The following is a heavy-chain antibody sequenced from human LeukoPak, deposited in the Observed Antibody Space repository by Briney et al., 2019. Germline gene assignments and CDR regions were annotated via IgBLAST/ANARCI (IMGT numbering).Heavy chain of an antibody. CDR3: SRENGAFSPFGY. V-gene: IGHV4-4*02. CDR1: GGSITSTNW. D-gene: IGHD2-8*01. CDR2: VSLSGLT. J-gene: IGHJ4*02. Sequence: SETPSLTCGVSGGSITSTNWWSWVRQPPGQGLESIGEVSLSGLTNYNPSLSSRVIMALDTSKNHLSLHLTSVTAADTAVYYCSRENGAFSPFGYWGQGYLVTVLS.